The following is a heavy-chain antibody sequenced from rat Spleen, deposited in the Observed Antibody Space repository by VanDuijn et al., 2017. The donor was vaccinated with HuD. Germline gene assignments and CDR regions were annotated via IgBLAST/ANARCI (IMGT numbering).Heavy chain of an antibody. Sequence: EVQLVESGGGLVQPGRSLKLSCAASGFTFSDYNMAWVRQAPKKGLEWVATISYDGSSTYYRDSVKGRFTISRDNAKSTLYLQMGRLRSEDTATYYCARHNSGYGVMDAWGQGTLVTVSS. D-gene: IGHD4-3*01. V-gene: IGHV5-7*01. J-gene: IGHJ3*01. CDR3: ARHNSGYGVMDA. CDR1: GFTFSDYN. CDR2: ISYDGSST.